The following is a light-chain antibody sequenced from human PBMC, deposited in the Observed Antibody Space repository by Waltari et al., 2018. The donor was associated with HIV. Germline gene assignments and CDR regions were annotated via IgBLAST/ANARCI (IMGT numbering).Light chain of an antibody. CDR3: SSYTSSNTLV. CDR1: SSDVGGYAY. J-gene: IGLJ3*02. V-gene: IGLV2-14*03. Sequence: QYALTQPASVSGSPGQSITISCTGTSSDVGGYAYVSWYQQHPGKAPKLIIYDVSYRPSGSSHRFSASKSGNTASLTISGLQAEDEADYYCSSYTSSNTLVFGGGTKLTVL. CDR2: DVS.